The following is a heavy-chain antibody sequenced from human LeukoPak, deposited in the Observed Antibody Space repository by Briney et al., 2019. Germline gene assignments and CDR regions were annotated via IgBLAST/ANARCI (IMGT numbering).Heavy chain of an antibody. CDR2: IDAGNGKT. D-gene: IGHD1-14*01. V-gene: IGHV1-3*01. CDR1: GYTFTKYA. J-gene: IGHJ4*02. Sequence: ASVKVSCKASGYTFTKYAIHWVRQAPGQRPEWMGWIDAGNGKTKYSQMFQGRLTITRDTSATSAYMDLSGLRSEDSAVYYCAREVWGPEYWGQGTLVTVSS. CDR3: AREVWGPEY.